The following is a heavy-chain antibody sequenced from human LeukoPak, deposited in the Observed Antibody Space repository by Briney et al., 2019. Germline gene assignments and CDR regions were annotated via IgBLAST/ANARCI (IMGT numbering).Heavy chain of an antibody. CDR1: GFTVSSKH. J-gene: IGHJ4*02. V-gene: IGHV3-53*01. CDR2: IYTGGGT. Sequence: GGSLRLSCAASGFTVSSKHMSWVRQAPGKGLEWVSVIYTGGGTDYADSVKGRFTISRDNSNNTVYLQMNNLRAEDTAVYYCASRYTGSWYGYWGQGTLVTVSS. D-gene: IGHD6-13*01. CDR3: ASRYTGSWYGY.